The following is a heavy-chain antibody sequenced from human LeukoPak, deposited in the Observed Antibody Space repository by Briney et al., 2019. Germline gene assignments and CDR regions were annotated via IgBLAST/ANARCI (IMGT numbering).Heavy chain of an antibody. CDR2: ISGSGSIT. Sequence: GGSLRLSCAASGFTFSSYAMSWVRQAPGKGLEWVSVISGSGSITDYADSVKGRFTISRDNSKNTLYLQMNSLRAEDTAVYYCAKGNDILTGPMDVWGKGTTVTISS. CDR1: GFTFSSYA. CDR3: AKGNDILTGPMDV. V-gene: IGHV3-23*01. J-gene: IGHJ6*03. D-gene: IGHD3-9*01.